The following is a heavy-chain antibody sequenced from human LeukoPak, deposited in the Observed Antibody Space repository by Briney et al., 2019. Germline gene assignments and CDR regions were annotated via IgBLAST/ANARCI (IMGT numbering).Heavy chain of an antibody. J-gene: IGHJ4*02. D-gene: IGHD6-13*01. CDR3: AREAMDGGVYYFDY. CDR2: MNPNSGNT. Sequence: GASVKVSCKASGYTFTSYDINWVRQATGQGLEWMGWMNPNSGNTGYAQKFQGRVTMTRNTSINTAYMELSRLRSDDTAVYYCAREAMDGGVYYFDYWGQGTLVTVSS. CDR1: GYTFTSYD. V-gene: IGHV1-8*01.